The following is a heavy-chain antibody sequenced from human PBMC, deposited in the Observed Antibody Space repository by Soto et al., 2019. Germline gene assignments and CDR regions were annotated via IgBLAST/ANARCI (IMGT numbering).Heavy chain of an antibody. CDR2: ISGGGSST. D-gene: IGHD3-10*01. CDR1: GFTFSTYA. J-gene: IGHJ4*02. CDR3: ATDRRYYDY. V-gene: IGHV3-23*01. Sequence: VSLLLSCAASGFTFSTYAMNWVRQAPGKGLEWVSAISGGGSSTYYADSVKGRFTISRDNSKKTLYLQMNSLRVEDTAVYYCATDRRYYDYWGQGTLVTVSS.